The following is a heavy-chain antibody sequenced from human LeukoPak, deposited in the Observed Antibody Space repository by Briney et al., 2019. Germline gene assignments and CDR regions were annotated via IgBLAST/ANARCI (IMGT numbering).Heavy chain of an antibody. Sequence: SETLSLTCTVSGYSISSGYYWGWIRQPPGRGLEWIGTIYRSGSAYSNPSLRGRVTISVDTSKNQFSLKLSSVTAADTAVYYCARTGAGYYYYYMDVWGKGTTVTVSS. CDR2: IYRSGSA. CDR3: ARTGAGYYYYYMDV. D-gene: IGHD1-26*01. CDR1: GYSISSGYY. V-gene: IGHV4-38-2*02. J-gene: IGHJ6*03.